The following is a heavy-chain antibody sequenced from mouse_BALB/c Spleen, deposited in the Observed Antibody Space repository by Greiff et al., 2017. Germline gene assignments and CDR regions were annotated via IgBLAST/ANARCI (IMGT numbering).Heavy chain of an antibody. D-gene: IGHD3-2*01. Sequence: EVQLQESGPDLVKPSQSLSLTCTVTGYSITSGYSWHWIRQFPGNKLEWMGYIHYSGSTNYNPSLKSRISITLDTSKNQFCLQLNSVTTEDTATYYCARVGDSSGPYYAMDYWGQGTSVTVSS. CDR2: IHYSGST. V-gene: IGHV3-1*02. CDR3: ARVGDSSGPYYAMDY. J-gene: IGHJ4*01. CDR1: GYSITSGYS.